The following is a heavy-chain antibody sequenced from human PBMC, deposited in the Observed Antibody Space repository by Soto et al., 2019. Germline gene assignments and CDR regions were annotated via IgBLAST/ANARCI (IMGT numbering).Heavy chain of an antibody. CDR3: ARDRGDYYDNSGYYEN. V-gene: IGHV4-59*01. D-gene: IGHD3-22*01. Sequence: QVQLQESGPVLVKPSETLSLTCTVSGGTISSYYWSWIRQLPGKGLEWIGYSYYSGSTNYNPSLKSRVTIAVGTSKHQFSRKLSSVTAADTAVQDCARDRGDYYDNSGYYENWGQGTLVTVSS. CDR1: GGTISSYY. CDR2: SYYSGST. J-gene: IGHJ4*02.